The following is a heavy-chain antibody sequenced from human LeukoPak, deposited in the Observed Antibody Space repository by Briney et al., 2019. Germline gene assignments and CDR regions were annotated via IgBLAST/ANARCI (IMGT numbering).Heavy chain of an antibody. Sequence: ASVKVSCKASGYTFTGYYMHWVRQAPGQGLEWMGGIIPIFGTANYAQKFQGRVTITTDESTSTAYMELSSLRSEDTAVYYCARAPPTGYPVDYWGQGTLVTVSS. CDR3: ARAPPTGYPVDY. J-gene: IGHJ4*02. CDR1: GYTFTGYY. D-gene: IGHD3-9*01. CDR2: IIPIFGTA. V-gene: IGHV1-69*05.